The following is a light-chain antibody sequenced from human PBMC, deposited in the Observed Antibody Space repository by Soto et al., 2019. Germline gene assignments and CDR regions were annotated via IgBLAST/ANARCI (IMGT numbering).Light chain of an antibody. V-gene: IGLV2-14*01. Sequence: QSALTQPASVSGSPGQSITISCTGTNSDVGGYNYVSWYQQYPGKAPKLMIYEGSNRPSGVSNRFSGSKSGNTASLTISGLQAEDEADYYCSSYTSDNTLAFGGGTKVTVL. J-gene: IGLJ3*02. CDR1: NSDVGGYNY. CDR2: EGS. CDR3: SSYTSDNTLA.